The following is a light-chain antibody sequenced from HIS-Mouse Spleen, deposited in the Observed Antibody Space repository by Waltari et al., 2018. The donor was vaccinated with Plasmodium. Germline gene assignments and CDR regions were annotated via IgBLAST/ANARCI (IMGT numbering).Light chain of an antibody. Sequence: EIVMTQSPATLSVSPRERATLSGRASQSVISNLAWYPQKPGQAPRLLIYGASTRATGIPARFSGSGSGTEFTLTISSMQAEDLAVYYCQQYNNWPYTFGQGTKVEIK. CDR2: GAS. CDR3: QQYNNWPYT. V-gene: IGKV3-15*01. CDR1: QSVISN. J-gene: IGKJ2*01.